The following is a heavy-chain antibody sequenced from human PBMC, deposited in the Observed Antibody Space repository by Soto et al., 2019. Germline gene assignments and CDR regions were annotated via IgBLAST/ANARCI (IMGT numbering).Heavy chain of an antibody. CDR2: INHSGRT. CDR1: GGSFSGYY. V-gene: IGHV4-34*01. D-gene: IGHD3-22*01. CDR3: ARSPARAYYYDSSGYKGAGY. J-gene: IGHJ4*02. Sequence: QVQLQQWGAGLLKPSETLSLTCAVYGGSFSGYYWSWIRQPPGKGLEWIGEINHSGRTNYNPSLKSRLTISVDTSKNKCSMKLSSVTAADTAVYYCARSPARAYYYDSSGYKGAGYWGQGTLVTVSS.